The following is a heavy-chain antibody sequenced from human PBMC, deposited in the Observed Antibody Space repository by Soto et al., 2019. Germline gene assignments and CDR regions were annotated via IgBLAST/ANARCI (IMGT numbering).Heavy chain of an antibody. V-gene: IGHV4-34*01. CDR1: GGSFSGYY. D-gene: IGHD3-9*01. J-gene: IGHJ4*02. Sequence: SETLSLTCAVYGGSFSGYYWSWIRQPPGKGLEWIGEINHSGSTNYNPSLKSRVTISVDTSKNQFSLKLSSVTAADTAVYYCARRVYYDILTGYYTQGFDYWGQGTLVTVSS. CDR3: ARRVYYDILTGYYTQGFDY. CDR2: INHSGST.